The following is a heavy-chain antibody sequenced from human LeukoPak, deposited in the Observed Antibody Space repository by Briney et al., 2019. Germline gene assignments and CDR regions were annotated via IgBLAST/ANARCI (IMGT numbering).Heavy chain of an antibody. V-gene: IGHV3-23*01. Sequence: SCKASGGTFSSYAMSWVRQAPGKGLEWVSGISGSGGSTYFADSVKGRFTISRDYSKNTLHLQMNSLRVEDTAVYYCARRSSPGEYSSYYYHGMDVWGQGTTVTVS. CDR2: ISGSGGST. J-gene: IGHJ6*02. CDR1: GGTFSSYA. CDR3: ARRSSPGEYSSYYYHGMDV. D-gene: IGHD2/OR15-2a*01.